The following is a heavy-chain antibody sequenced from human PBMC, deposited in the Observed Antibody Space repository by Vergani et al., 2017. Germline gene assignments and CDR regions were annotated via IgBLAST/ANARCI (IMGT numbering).Heavy chain of an antibody. CDR3: ARGEDMLTFGGAYDY. CDR2: INPNSGGA. CDR1: GYTFTGYY. D-gene: IGHD3-16*01. Sequence: QVQLVQSGAEVKKPGASVKVSCKASGYTFTGYYMHWVRQAPGQGLEWMGWINPNSGGANFGQKFQGRVTMTRDTSMSTAYMVLSRLRSDGTAVYYCARGEDMLTFGGAYDYWGQGTLVTVSS. J-gene: IGHJ4*02. V-gene: IGHV1-2*02.